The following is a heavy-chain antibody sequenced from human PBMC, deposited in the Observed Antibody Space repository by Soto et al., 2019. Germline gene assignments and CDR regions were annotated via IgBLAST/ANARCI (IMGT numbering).Heavy chain of an antibody. Sequence: EVQLLESGGGLVQPGGSLRLSCAASGFTFSSYAMSWVRQAPGKGLEWVSAISGSGGSTYYADSVKGRFTISRDNSKNTLYLQMNSLRAEDTAVYYCAKDPYYDFWSGYPATWFDPWGQGTLVTVSS. D-gene: IGHD3-3*01. CDR1: GFTFSSYA. CDR2: ISGSGGST. V-gene: IGHV3-23*01. CDR3: AKDPYYDFWSGYPATWFDP. J-gene: IGHJ5*02.